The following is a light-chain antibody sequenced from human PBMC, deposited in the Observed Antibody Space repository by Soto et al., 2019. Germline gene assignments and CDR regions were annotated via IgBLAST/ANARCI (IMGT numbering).Light chain of an antibody. Sequence: DIQMTQSPSTLSASLGDRVTITCRASQDISNWMAWYQQKPGKAPILLIYDASTLQSGVPSRFSGSGSGTEFTLTITSLQPADFATYYCQQYNSFPPHTFGLGTKLEIK. V-gene: IGKV1-5*01. J-gene: IGKJ2*01. CDR1: QDISNW. CDR2: DAS. CDR3: QQYNSFPPHT.